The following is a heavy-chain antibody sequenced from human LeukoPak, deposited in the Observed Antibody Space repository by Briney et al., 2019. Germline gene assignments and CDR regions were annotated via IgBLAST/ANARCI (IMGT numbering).Heavy chain of an antibody. Sequence: GGSLRLSCAASGFTFDDYGMSWVRQAPGKGLEWVSGINWNGGSTGYADSVKGRFTISRDNAKNSLYLQMNSLRAEDTAVYYCARAEYYYDSSGLYYYMDVWGKGTTATVSS. CDR3: ARAEYYYDSSGLYYYMDV. J-gene: IGHJ6*03. V-gene: IGHV3-20*04. CDR1: GFTFDDYG. D-gene: IGHD3-22*01. CDR2: INWNGGST.